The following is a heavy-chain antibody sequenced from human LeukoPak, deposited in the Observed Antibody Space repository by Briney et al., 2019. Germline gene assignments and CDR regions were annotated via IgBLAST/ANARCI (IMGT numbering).Heavy chain of an antibody. Sequence: SETLSLTCTVSGASISSYFCSWIRQPPGKGLEWIGYISYSGSTNYNPSLKSRLTISVDPSKNLFSLKLSSVTAADTAVYYCARHKSGSYYSFDYWGQGTLVTVSS. J-gene: IGHJ4*02. CDR1: GASISSYF. CDR3: ARHKSGSYYSFDY. V-gene: IGHV4-59*08. CDR2: ISYSGST. D-gene: IGHD1-26*01.